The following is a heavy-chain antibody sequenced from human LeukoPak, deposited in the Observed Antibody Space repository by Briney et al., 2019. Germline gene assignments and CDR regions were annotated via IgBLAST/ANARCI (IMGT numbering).Heavy chain of an antibody. CDR3: ARDVLYYFDY. D-gene: IGHD3-10*02. J-gene: IGHJ4*02. CDR1: AFSFSDYS. V-gene: IGHV3-66*02. CDR2: IYSGGST. Sequence: PGGSLRLSCAASAFSFSDYSMNWVRQAPGKGLEWVSVIYSGGSTYYADSVKGRFTISRDNSKNTLYLQMNSLRAEDTAVYYCARDVLYYFDYWGQGTLVTVSS.